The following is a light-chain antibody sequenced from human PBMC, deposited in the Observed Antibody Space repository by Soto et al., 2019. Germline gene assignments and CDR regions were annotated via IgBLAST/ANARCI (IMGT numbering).Light chain of an antibody. Sequence: EIVLTQSPDTLSLSPGERATLSCRASQSVSNYLIWYQQKPGQAPRLLIYDTFNRATGIPARFSGSGSGTDFTPTISSLDPEDFAVYYCQQRAQWPITFGGGTKVEIK. V-gene: IGKV3-11*01. CDR3: QQRAQWPIT. CDR1: QSVSNY. J-gene: IGKJ4*01. CDR2: DTF.